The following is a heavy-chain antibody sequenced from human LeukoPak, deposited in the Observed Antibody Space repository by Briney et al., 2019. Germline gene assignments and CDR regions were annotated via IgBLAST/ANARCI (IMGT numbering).Heavy chain of an antibody. CDR2: INPNSGGT. Sequence: GASVKVSCKASGYTFTGYYMLWVRQAPGQGLEWMGRINPNSGGTNYAQKFQGRVTMTRDTSISTAYMELSRLRSDDTAVYYCVRSHVDTGWFDPWGQGTLVTVSS. V-gene: IGHV1-2*06. J-gene: IGHJ5*02. CDR3: VRSHVDTGWFDP. D-gene: IGHD5-18*01. CDR1: GYTFTGYY.